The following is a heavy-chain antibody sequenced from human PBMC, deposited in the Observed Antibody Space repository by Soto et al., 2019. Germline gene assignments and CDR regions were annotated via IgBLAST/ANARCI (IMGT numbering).Heavy chain of an antibody. CDR2: INPTGTMT. D-gene: IGHD5-12*01. CDR3: ARGTGYDHDAFDI. CDR1: GYTFITSYY. Sequence: GASVKVSCKASGYTFITSYYTHWVRQAPGQGLEWMGIINPTGTMTKYSERFQGRLTMTRDTSTSTDYMELSTLTSEDTAVYFCARGTGYDHDAFDIWGQGTMVTVSS. J-gene: IGHJ3*02. V-gene: IGHV1-46*01.